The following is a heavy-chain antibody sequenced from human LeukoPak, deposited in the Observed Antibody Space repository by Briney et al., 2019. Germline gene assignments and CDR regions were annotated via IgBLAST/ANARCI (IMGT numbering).Heavy chain of an antibody. Sequence: GGSLRLSCAASGFTFCDYHMIWLRQAPGQGLEWVSYISPGGDATYFTDSVKGRFTISRDNAKNSLYLQMNSLTAEDTAVYYCAGGLDIAVAGPGGYFDYWGQGTLVTVSS. V-gene: IGHV3-11*01. D-gene: IGHD6-19*01. J-gene: IGHJ4*02. CDR3: AGGLDIAVAGPGGYFDY. CDR2: ISPGGDAT. CDR1: GFTFCDYH.